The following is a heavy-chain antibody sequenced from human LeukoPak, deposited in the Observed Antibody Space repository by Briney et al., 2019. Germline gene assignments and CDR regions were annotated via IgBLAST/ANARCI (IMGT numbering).Heavy chain of an antibody. CDR3: ASSWFAVGGTETNWFDP. CDR2: IFASGNT. D-gene: IGHD6-19*01. Sequence: SETLSLTCTVSGGSISSYYWSWIRQPAGKGLEWIGRIFASGNTNYNPSLKSRVTMSVDTSKNQFSLKLSSVTAADTALYHCASSWFAVGGTETNWFDPWGQGTLVTVSS. J-gene: IGHJ5*02. V-gene: IGHV4-4*07. CDR1: GGSISSYY.